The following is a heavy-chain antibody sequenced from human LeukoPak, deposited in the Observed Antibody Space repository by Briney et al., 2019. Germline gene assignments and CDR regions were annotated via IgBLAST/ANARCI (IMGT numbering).Heavy chain of an antibody. D-gene: IGHD1-7*01. J-gene: IGHJ5*02. V-gene: IGHV3-11*04. Sequence: GGSLRLSCAASGFTFSDYNMRWIRQAPGKGLEWVSYISSSSSTIYYSDSVKGRFTISRDNAKNSLYLQMNSLRAEDTAVYYCARPVPPTIKTGTKWFDPWGQGTLVTVSS. CDR3: ARPVPPTIKTGTKWFDP. CDR1: GFTFSDYN. CDR2: ISSSSSTI.